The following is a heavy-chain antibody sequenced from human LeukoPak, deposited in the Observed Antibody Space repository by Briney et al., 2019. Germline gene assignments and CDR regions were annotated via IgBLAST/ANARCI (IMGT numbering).Heavy chain of an antibody. D-gene: IGHD3-10*01. CDR3: ARGGSGSFHV. Sequence: GGSLRPSCAASGFIFTSYTMNWVRQAPGKGLEWVSSISSQGSYIYYEDSLKGRFTVPRDNAQNLLYLQMDSLTAQDTAVYYCARGGSGSFHVWGKGTTVIVSS. V-gene: IGHV3-21*06. CDR1: GFIFTSYT. J-gene: IGHJ6*04. CDR2: ISSQGSYI.